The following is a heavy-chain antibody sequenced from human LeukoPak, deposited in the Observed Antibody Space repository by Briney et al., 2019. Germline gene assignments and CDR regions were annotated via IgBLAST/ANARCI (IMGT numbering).Heavy chain of an antibody. D-gene: IGHD2-2*01. V-gene: IGHV4-39*01. J-gene: IGHJ4*02. CDR1: GGSISSSSYY. Sequence: PSETLSLTCTVSGGSISSSSYYWGWIRQPPGKGLEWIGSIYYSGSTYYNPSLKSRVTISVETSKNQFSLKLSSVTAADTAVYYCAGHRYCSSTSCLDYWGQGTLVTVSS. CDR2: IYYSGST. CDR3: AGHRYCSSTSCLDY.